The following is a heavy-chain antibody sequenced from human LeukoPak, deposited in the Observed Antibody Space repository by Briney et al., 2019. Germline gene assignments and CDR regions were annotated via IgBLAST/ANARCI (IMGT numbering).Heavy chain of an antibody. J-gene: IGHJ4*02. CDR3: AAGSGSFSPFDY. CDR1: GFTFSTYI. V-gene: IGHV3-23*01. CDR2: ISGSGGNT. Sequence: PGGSLRLSCAASGFTFSTYIMRWVRQAPGKGLEWVSAISGSGGNTYYADSVKGRFTISRDNSKNTLFPQMNSLRAEDTALYFCAAGSGSFSPFDYWGQGTLVTVSS. D-gene: IGHD3-10*01.